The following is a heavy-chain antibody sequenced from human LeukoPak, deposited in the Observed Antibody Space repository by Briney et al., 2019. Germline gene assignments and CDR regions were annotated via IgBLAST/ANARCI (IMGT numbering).Heavy chain of an antibody. D-gene: IGHD1-26*01. Sequence: ASVKVSCKASGYTFTSYYMHWVRQAPGQGLEWMGIINPSGGSTSYAQKFQGRVTMTRDMSTSTVYMELSSLRSEDTAVYYCARDQADSGSYSEHFDYWGQGTLVTVSS. J-gene: IGHJ4*02. CDR1: GYTFTSYY. CDR2: INPSGGST. CDR3: ARDQADSGSYSEHFDY. V-gene: IGHV1-46*01.